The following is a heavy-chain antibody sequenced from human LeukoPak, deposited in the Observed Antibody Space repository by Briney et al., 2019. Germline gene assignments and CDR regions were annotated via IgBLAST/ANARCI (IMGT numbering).Heavy chain of an antibody. J-gene: IGHJ4*02. CDR3: ARDHYFDISGYLDY. V-gene: IGHV3-30-3*01. CDR2: ISYDGTKQ. D-gene: IGHD3-22*01. CDR1: GFTFSINA. Sequence: GGSLRLSCEGSGFTFSINAMHWVRQAPGKGLEWLAVISYDGTKQYFADSVKGRFTISRDNVKNSLYLEMNSLRVEDSAVYYCARDHYFDISGYLDYWGQGTPVTVSS.